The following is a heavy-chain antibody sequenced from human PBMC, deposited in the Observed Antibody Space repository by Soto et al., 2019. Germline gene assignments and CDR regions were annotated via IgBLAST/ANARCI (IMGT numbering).Heavy chain of an antibody. CDR1: GFTFSSYA. V-gene: IGHV3-64D*06. J-gene: IGHJ5*02. Sequence: GGSLRLSCSASGFTFSSYAMHWVRQAPGKGLEYVSAISSNGGSTYYADSVKGRFTISRDNSKNTLYLQMSSLRAEETAVYYCVTASFSYYYDSSGYPTWGQGTLVTVSS. D-gene: IGHD3-22*01. CDR2: ISSNGGST. CDR3: VTASFSYYYDSSGYPT.